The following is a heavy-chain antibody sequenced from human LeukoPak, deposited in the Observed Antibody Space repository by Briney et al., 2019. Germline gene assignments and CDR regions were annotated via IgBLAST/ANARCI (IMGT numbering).Heavy chain of an antibody. D-gene: IGHD4-17*01. CDR2: ISGSGGST. CDR1: GLTFSSYA. CDR3: ARGGEVDAFDI. Sequence: GGSLRLSCAASGLTFSSYAMSWVRQAPGKGLEWVSVISGSGGSTYYADSVKGRFTISRDNAKNSLYLQMNSLRAEDTAVYYCARGGEVDAFDIWGQGTMVTVSS. V-gene: IGHV3-23*01. J-gene: IGHJ3*02.